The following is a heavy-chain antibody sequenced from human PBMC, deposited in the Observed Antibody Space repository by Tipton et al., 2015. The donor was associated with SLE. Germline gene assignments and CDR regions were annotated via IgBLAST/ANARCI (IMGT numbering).Heavy chain of an antibody. Sequence: QSGAEVKKPGASVKVSCKASGYTFTSYGISWVRQAPGQGLEWMGWISAYNGNTNYAQKFQGRVTMTRDASISTVYMELSGLRSDDTATYYCARDRGGYYDSSGHSSPQNRFDPWGQGTLVTVSS. CDR1: GYTFTSYG. V-gene: IGHV1-18*01. CDR3: ARDRGGYYDSSGHSSPQNRFDP. J-gene: IGHJ5*02. CDR2: ISAYNGNT. D-gene: IGHD3-22*01.